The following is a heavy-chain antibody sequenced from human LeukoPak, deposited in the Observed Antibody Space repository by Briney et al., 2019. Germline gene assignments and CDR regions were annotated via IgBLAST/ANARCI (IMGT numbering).Heavy chain of an antibody. Sequence: SQTLSLTCTVSGGSIGSGDYYWSWIRQPPGKGLEWIGYIYYSGSTYYNPSLKSRVTISVDTSKNQFSLKLSSVTAADTAVYYCARGGMVRGKGPFDPWGQGTLVTVSS. V-gene: IGHV4-30-4*01. D-gene: IGHD3-10*01. CDR2: IYYSGST. J-gene: IGHJ5*02. CDR1: GGSIGSGDYY. CDR3: ARGGMVRGKGPFDP.